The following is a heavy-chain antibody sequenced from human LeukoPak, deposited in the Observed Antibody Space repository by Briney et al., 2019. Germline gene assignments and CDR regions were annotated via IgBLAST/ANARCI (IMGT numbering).Heavy chain of an antibody. Sequence: ASETLSLTCAVYGGSFSGYYWSWIRQTPGKGLEWIGEINHSGSTNYNPSLKSRVTISVDTSKNQFSLKLSSVTAADTAVYYCARGVPATAAGSPIRYYYYGRRLGPRDHGHRLL. J-gene: IGHJ6*02. V-gene: IGHV4-34*01. CDR2: INHSGST. CDR3: ARGVPATAAGSPIRYYYYGRR. D-gene: IGHD6-13*01. CDR1: GGSFSGYY.